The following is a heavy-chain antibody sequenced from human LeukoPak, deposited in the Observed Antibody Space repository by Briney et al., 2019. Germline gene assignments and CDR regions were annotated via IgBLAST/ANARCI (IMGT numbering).Heavy chain of an antibody. Sequence: PSETLSLTCAVYGGSFSGYYWSWTRQPPGKGLEWIGEINHSGSTNYNPSLKSRVTISVDTSKNQFSLKLSSVTAADTAVYYCARVGTWNSNRKYFDYWGQGTLVTVSS. V-gene: IGHV4-34*01. CDR3: ARVGTWNSNRKYFDY. J-gene: IGHJ4*02. D-gene: IGHD4-11*01. CDR1: GGSFSGYY. CDR2: INHSGST.